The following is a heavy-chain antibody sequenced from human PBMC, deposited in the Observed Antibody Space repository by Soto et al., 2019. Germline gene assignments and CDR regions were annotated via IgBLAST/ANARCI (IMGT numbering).Heavy chain of an antibody. CDR2: IIPIFGTA. Sequence: QAQLVQSGAEVKKPGSSVKVSCKASGGTFSSYAISWVRQAPGQGLEWMGGIIPIFGTANYAQKFQGRVTITADESTSTAYMELSSLRSEDTAVYYCARAETYYYDSSGYNYWYFDLWGRGTLVTVSS. CDR1: GGTFSSYA. V-gene: IGHV1-69*01. CDR3: ARAETYYYDSSGYNYWYFDL. D-gene: IGHD3-22*01. J-gene: IGHJ2*01.